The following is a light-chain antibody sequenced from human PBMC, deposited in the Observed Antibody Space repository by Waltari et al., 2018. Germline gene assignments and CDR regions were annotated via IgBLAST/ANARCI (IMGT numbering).Light chain of an antibody. CDR3: QQYYSYPVT. J-gene: IGKJ1*01. CDR2: AAS. V-gene: IGKV1-8*01. CDR1: QGISSY. Sequence: AIRMTQSPSSLSASTGYSVTITCRGSQGISSYLAWYQQQPGKAPKLLSYAASTLQSGVPSRFSGSGSGTDFTLTISCLQSEDFATYYCQQYYSYPVTFGQGTKVEIK.